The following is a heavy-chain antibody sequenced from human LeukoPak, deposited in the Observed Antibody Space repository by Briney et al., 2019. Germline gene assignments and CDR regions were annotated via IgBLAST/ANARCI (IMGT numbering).Heavy chain of an antibody. Sequence: GASVKVSCKASGYTFTSYDISWVRQAPGQGLEWVGRISPYSGNTKYAQMFQGRVTMTRDTSTSTAYMELRSLRSDDTAMYYCARDKSRGSGSYYPNWFDPWGQGTLVTVSS. D-gene: IGHD3-10*01. CDR3: ARDKSRGSGSYYPNWFDP. V-gene: IGHV1-18*01. J-gene: IGHJ5*02. CDR1: GYTFTSYD. CDR2: ISPYSGNT.